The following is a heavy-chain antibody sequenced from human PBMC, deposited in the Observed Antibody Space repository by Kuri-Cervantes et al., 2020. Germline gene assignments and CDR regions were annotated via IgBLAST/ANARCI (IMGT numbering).Heavy chain of an antibody. Sequence: ASVKVSCKASGYTFTSYAMHWVRQAPGQRLEWMGWINAGNGNTKYSQKFQGRVTITRDTSASTAYMELSSLRSEDTAVYYCARLYGSGAAFDYWGQGTLVTVSS. V-gene: IGHV1-3*01. J-gene: IGHJ4*02. D-gene: IGHD3-10*01. CDR3: ARLYGSGAAFDY. CDR1: GYTFTSYA. CDR2: INAGNGNT.